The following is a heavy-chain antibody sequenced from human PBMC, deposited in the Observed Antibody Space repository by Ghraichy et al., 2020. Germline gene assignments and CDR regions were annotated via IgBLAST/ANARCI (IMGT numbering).Heavy chain of an antibody. CDR3: AKLTNDYYGSGSSGTAPDNFDY. CDR1: GFTFSSYG. CDR2: IRYDGSNK. D-gene: IGHD3-10*01. J-gene: IGHJ4*02. V-gene: IGHV3-30*02. Sequence: GGSLRLSCAASGFTFSSYGMHWVRQAPGKGLEWVAFIRYDGSNKYYADSVKGRFTISRDNSKNTLYLQMNSLRAEDTAVYYCAKLTNDYYGSGSSGTAPDNFDYWGQGTLVTVSS.